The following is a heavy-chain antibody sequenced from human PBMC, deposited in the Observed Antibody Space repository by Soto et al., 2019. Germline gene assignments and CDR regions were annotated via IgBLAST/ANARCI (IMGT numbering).Heavy chain of an antibody. CDR3: ARDLLGELVAGCGMDV. Sequence: QVQLVESGGGVVQPGRSLRLSCAASGFTFSSYGMHWVRQAPGKGLEWVAVIWYDGSNKYYADSVKGRFTISRDNSKNTLYLQMNSLRAEDTAVYYCARDLLGELVAGCGMDVWGQGTTVTVSS. D-gene: IGHD3-10*01. J-gene: IGHJ6*02. CDR2: IWYDGSNK. CDR1: GFTFSSYG. V-gene: IGHV3-33*01.